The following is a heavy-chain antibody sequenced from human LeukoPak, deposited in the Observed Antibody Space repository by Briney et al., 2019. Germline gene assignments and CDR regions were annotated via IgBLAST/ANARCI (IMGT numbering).Heavy chain of an antibody. Sequence: PSQTLSLTCTVSGGSISSGSYYWGWIRQPPGKGLEWIGSIYYSGSTYYNPSLKSRVTISVDTSKNQFSLKLSSVTAADTAVYYCARVGVGSAFDIWGQGTMSPSLQ. CDR3: ARVGVGSAFDI. CDR2: IYYSGST. CDR1: GGSISSGSYY. D-gene: IGHD2-15*01. V-gene: IGHV4-39*01. J-gene: IGHJ3*02.